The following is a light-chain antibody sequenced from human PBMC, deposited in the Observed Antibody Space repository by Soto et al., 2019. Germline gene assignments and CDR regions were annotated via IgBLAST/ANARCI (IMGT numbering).Light chain of an antibody. CDR1: FNDVGGYNY. CDR3: SSYTSSSTLYV. Sequence: QSALTQPPSASGSPGQSVTISCTGTFNDVGGYNYVSWYQQHPGKAPKVIIFEVSSRPSGVSNRFSGSKSGNTASLTISGLQAEDEADYYCSSYTSSSTLYVFGTGTKVTVL. CDR2: EVS. J-gene: IGLJ1*01. V-gene: IGLV2-14*01.